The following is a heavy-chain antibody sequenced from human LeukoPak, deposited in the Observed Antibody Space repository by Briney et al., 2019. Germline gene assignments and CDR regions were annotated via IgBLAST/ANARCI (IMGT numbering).Heavy chain of an antibody. J-gene: IGHJ5*02. CDR1: VGSFSGYY. CDR3: AREKVPAAIRVTQMYNWFDP. V-gene: IGHV4-34*01. Sequence: SETLSLTCAVYVGSFSGYYWSWIRQPPGPGLEWIGEINHSGSTNYNPSLKSRVTISVDTSKNQFSLKLSSVTAADTAVYYCAREKVPAAIRVTQMYNWFDPWGQGTLVTVSS. CDR2: INHSGST. D-gene: IGHD2-2*02.